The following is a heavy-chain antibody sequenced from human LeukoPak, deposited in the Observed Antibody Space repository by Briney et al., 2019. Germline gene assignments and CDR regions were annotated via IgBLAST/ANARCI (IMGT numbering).Heavy chain of an antibody. J-gene: IGHJ4*02. CDR3: ARILYGDYLFDY. Sequence: ASVKVSCKASGYTFTSYGISWVRQAPGQGLEWMGWISACNGNTNYAQKLQGRVTMTTDTSTSTAYMELRSLRSDDTAVYYCARILYGDYLFDYWGQGTLVTVSS. CDR1: GYTFTSYG. V-gene: IGHV1-18*04. D-gene: IGHD4-17*01. CDR2: ISACNGNT.